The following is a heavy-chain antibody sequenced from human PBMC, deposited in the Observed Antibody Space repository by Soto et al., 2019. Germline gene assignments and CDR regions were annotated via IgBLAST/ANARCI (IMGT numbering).Heavy chain of an antibody. V-gene: IGHV1-69*01. Sequence: QVQLVQSGAEVQKPGSSVKVSCKASGGTFSSYAISWVRQAPGQGLEWMGGIIPIFGTANYAQKFQGRVTITADESTSTAYMELSSLRSEDTAVYYCARTRYYDILTGYHYYYYGMDVWGQGTTVTVSS. CDR3: ARTRYYDILTGYHYYYYGMDV. CDR2: IIPIFGTA. CDR1: GGTFSSYA. J-gene: IGHJ6*02. D-gene: IGHD3-9*01.